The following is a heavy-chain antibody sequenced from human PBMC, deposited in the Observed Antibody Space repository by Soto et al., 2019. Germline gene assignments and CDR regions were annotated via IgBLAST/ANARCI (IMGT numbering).Heavy chain of an antibody. CDR3: ARGSAGTTESYFDV. J-gene: IGHJ2*01. CDR2: IYYSGST. CDR1: GGSISSGGYY. V-gene: IGHV4-31*03. Sequence: PSETLSLTCTVSGGSISSGGYYWSWIRQHPGKGLEWIGYIYYSGSTYYNPSLKSRVTISVDTSKNQFSLRLSSVTAADTAVYYCARGSAGTTESYFDVCGRGTLVTVSS. D-gene: IGHD1-7*01.